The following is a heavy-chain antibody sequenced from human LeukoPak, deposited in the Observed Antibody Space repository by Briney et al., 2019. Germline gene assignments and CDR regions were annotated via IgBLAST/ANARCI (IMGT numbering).Heavy chain of an antibody. CDR3: ARAGTAMVTVDY. J-gene: IGHJ4*02. CDR1: GGSISSSSYY. CDR2: INHSGST. D-gene: IGHD5-18*01. Sequence: SETLSLTCTVSGGSISSSSYYWSWIRQPPGKGLEWIGEINHSGSTNYNPSLKGRVTISVDTSKNQFSLKLSSVTAADTAVYYCARAGTAMVTVDYWGQGTLVTVSS. V-gene: IGHV4-39*07.